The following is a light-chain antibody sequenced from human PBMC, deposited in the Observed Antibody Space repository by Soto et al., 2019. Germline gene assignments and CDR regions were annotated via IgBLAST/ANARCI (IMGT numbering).Light chain of an antibody. CDR3: QQSNHWIH. Sequence: EIVMTQSPATLSVSPGERATLSCRASQSVSSNLAWYQQKPGQSPRLLIYGTSTRATGIPARFSGSGSGTEFTLTISSLQSEDFAVYYCQQSNHWIHFAQSKRLEI. CDR2: GTS. CDR1: QSVSSN. V-gene: IGKV3-15*01. J-gene: IGKJ5*01.